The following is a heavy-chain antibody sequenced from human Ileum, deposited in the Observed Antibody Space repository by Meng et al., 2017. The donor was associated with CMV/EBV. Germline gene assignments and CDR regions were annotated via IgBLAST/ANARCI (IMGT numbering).Heavy chain of an antibody. CDR1: GGPFSSYA. V-gene: IGHV1-69*05. J-gene: IGHJ4*02. CDR2: IIPIFGTA. Sequence: SGGPFSSYAISWVRQAPGQGLEWMGGIIPIFGTANYAQKFQGRVTITTDESTSTAYMELSSLRSEDTAVYYCARGTAYDSTKGPFDYWGQGTLVTVSS. D-gene: IGHD3-22*01. CDR3: ARGTAYDSTKGPFDY.